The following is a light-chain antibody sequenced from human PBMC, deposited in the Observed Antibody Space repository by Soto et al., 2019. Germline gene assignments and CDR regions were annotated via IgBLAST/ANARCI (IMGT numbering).Light chain of an antibody. CDR3: QQYNSYPT. CDR1: ESISSG. J-gene: IGKJ5*01. CDR2: KAS. V-gene: IGKV1-5*03. Sequence: DIQMTQSPSTLSASVGDRVTITCRASESISSGLAWYQQKPGKAPNLLIYKASSLESGVPSRFSGSGSGTEFTLTISSLQPDDFATYYCQQYNSYPTFGQGTRLEIK.